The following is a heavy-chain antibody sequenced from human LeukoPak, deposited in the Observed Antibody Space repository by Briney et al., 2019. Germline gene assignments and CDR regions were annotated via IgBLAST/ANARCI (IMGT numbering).Heavy chain of an antibody. CDR3: ARDKSPQYYDFWSGITREYYGMDV. V-gene: IGHV1-46*01. Sequence: GAPVKVSCKASGYTFTSYYMHWVRQAPGQGLEWMGIINPSGGSTSYAQKFQGRVTMTRDTSTSTVYMELSSLRSEDTAVYYCARDKSPQYYDFWSGITREYYGMDVWGQGTTVTVSS. D-gene: IGHD3-3*01. J-gene: IGHJ6*02. CDR1: GYTFTSYY. CDR2: INPSGGST.